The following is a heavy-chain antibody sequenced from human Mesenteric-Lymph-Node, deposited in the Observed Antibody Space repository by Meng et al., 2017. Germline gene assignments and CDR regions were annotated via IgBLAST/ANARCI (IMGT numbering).Heavy chain of an antibody. CDR3: ARVDTANWFDP. CDR2: ISAYNGNT. Sequence: QVQRVQSGAEVKKPGASVKVSCKASGYTFTSYGISWVRQAPGQGLEWMGWISAYNGNTNYAQKLQGRVTMTRDTSISTAYMELSRLRSDDTAVYYCARVDTANWFDPWGQGTLVTVSS. V-gene: IGHV1-18*01. J-gene: IGHJ5*02. CDR1: GYTFTSYG. D-gene: IGHD5-18*01.